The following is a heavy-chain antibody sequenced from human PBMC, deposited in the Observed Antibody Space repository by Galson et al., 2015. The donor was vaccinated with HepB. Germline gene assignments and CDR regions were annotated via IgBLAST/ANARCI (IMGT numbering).Heavy chain of an antibody. J-gene: IGHJ6*02. CDR1: GGSTSSRSYY. D-gene: IGHD6-19*01. Sequence: SETLSLTCTVSGGSTSSRSYYWAWIRQPPGKGLEWIGNIYSGGSTHYNPSLKSRVTISVDTSKNQFSLKLSSVTAADTAVYYCSKGLLVYYGMDVWGQGTTVTVSS. V-gene: IGHV4-39*07. CDR3: SKGLLVYYGMDV. CDR2: IYSGGST.